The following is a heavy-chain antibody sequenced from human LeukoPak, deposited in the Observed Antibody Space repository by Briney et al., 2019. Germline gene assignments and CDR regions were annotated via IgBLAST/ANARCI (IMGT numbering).Heavy chain of an antibody. CDR3: AKEEKYCSSTSCPFDY. CDR2: IRYDGSNK. Sequence: GGSLRLSCAASGFTFSSYGMHWVRQAPGKGLEWVAFIRYDGSNKYYADSVKGRFTISRDNSKNTLYLQMNSLKTEDTAMYYCAKEEKYCSSTSCPFDYWGQGTLVTVSS. J-gene: IGHJ4*02. D-gene: IGHD2-2*01. CDR1: GFTFSSYG. V-gene: IGHV3-30*02.